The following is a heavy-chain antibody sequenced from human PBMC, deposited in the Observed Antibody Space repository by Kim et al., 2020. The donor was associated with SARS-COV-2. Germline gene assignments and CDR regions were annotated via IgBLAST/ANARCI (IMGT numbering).Heavy chain of an antibody. J-gene: IGHJ1*01. CDR3: AKDFASFFTAVLAD. CDR1: GFTFENSA. Sequence: GGSLRLSCMGSGFTFENSAMHWVRQAPGKGLEWVAGLNCDSGGIYYAASVRGRFTVSRDNAKRSTYLHMNSLRVEDTAFYYCAKDFASFFTAVLADWGQG. V-gene: IGHV3-9*01. D-gene: IGHD2-21*02. CDR2: LNCDSGGI.